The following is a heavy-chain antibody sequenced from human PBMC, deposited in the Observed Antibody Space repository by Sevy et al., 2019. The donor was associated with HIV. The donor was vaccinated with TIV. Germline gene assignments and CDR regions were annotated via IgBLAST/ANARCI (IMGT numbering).Heavy chain of an antibody. CDR2: ISSSSSTI. J-gene: IGHJ6*03. CDR3: ARVKGGSSSSNPYYYYMDV. V-gene: IGHV3-48*01. Sequence: GGSLRLSCAASGFIFSSYSMNWVRQAPGKGLEWVSYISSSSSTIYYADSVKGRFTISRDNAKNSLYLQMNSLRAEDTAVYYCARVKGGSSSSNPYYYYMDVWGKRTTVTVSS. CDR1: GFIFSSYS. D-gene: IGHD6-6*01.